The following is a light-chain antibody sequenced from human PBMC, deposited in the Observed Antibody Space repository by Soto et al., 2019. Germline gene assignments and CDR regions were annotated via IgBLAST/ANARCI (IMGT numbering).Light chain of an antibody. CDR2: AAS. CDR3: QQRSNWPPT. Sequence: DIQMTQSPSSLSASVGDRVTITGKASQDISNYLNWYQQKPGKAPKLLIYAASSLQSGVPSRFSGSGSGTDFTLTISSLEPEDFAVYYCQQRSNWPPTFGQGTKVDIK. V-gene: IGKV1-39*01. J-gene: IGKJ1*01. CDR1: QDISNY.